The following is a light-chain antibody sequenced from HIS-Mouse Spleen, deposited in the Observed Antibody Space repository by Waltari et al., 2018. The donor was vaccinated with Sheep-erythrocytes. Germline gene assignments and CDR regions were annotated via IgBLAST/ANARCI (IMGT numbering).Light chain of an antibody. V-gene: IGLV2-8*01. CDR1: SSDVGGYNY. Sequence: QSALTQPPSASGSPGQSVTISCPGTSSDVGGYNYVPWYQQHPGKAPKLMIYEVSKRPSGVPDRFSGSKSGNTASLTVSGLQAEDEADYYCSSYAGSSTPWVFGGGTKLTVL. J-gene: IGLJ3*02. CDR3: SSYAGSSTPWV. CDR2: EVS.